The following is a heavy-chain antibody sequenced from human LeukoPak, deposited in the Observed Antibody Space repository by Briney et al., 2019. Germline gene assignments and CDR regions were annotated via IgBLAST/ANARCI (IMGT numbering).Heavy chain of an antibody. CDR1: GGTFSSYA. V-gene: IGHV1-69*05. CDR3: ARERDDGSGSYNY. J-gene: IGHJ4*02. Sequence: ASAKVSCKASGGTFSSYAISWVRQAPGQGLEWMGGIIPIFGTANYAQKFQGRVTITTDESTSTAYMELSSLRSEDTAVYYCARERDDGSGSYNYWGQGTLVTVSS. D-gene: IGHD3-10*01. CDR2: IIPIFGTA.